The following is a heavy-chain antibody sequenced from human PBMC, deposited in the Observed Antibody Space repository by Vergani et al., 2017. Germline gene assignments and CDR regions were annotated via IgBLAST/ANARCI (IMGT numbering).Heavy chain of an antibody. J-gene: IGHJ5*02. Sequence: QVQLVQSGAEVKKPGASVKVSCKASGYTFTSYAMHWVRQAPGQRLEWMGWINAGNGNTKYSQKFQGRVTITRDTSASTAYMELSSLRSEDTAVYYCARGSSGWYWGWFDPWGQGTLVTVSS. V-gene: IGHV1-3*01. D-gene: IGHD6-19*01. CDR2: INAGNGNT. CDR3: ARGSSGWYWGWFDP. CDR1: GYTFTSYA.